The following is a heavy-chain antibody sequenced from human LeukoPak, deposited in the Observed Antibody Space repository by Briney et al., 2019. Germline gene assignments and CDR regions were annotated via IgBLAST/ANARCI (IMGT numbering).Heavy chain of an antibody. V-gene: IGHV1-69*06. Sequence: GASVKVSCKASGGTFSSYAISWVRQAPGQGLEWMGGIIPIFGTANYAQKFQGRVTITADKSTSTAYMELSSLRSEDTAVYYCARASGMLTDYYDSSGYYYDNWFDPWGQGTLVTVSS. CDR2: IIPIFGTA. CDR1: GGTFSSYA. J-gene: IGHJ5*02. D-gene: IGHD3-22*01. CDR3: ARASGMLTDYYDSSGYYYDNWFDP.